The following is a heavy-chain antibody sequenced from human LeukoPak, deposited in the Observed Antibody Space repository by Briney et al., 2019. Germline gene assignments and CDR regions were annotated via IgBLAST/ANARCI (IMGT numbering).Heavy chain of an antibody. CDR2: INHSGST. D-gene: IGHD1-26*01. CDR3: ARRKWYSGSYGIDP. V-gene: IGHV4-39*07. J-gene: IGHJ5*02. Sequence: SEPLSLTCTVSGGSVSSSSYHWSWIRQPPGKGLEWIGEINHSGSTNYNPSLKSRVTISVDTSKNQFSLKLSSVTAADTAVYYCARRKWYSGSYGIDPWGQGTLVTVSS. CDR1: GGSVSSSSYH.